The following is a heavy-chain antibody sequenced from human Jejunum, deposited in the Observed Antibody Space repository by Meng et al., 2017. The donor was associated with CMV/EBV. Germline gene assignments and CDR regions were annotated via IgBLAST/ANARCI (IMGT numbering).Heavy chain of an antibody. V-gene: IGHV4-39*07. J-gene: IGHJ4*02. CDR2: IYYSGST. Sequence: SYYWGWIRQPPGNGLEWIGSIYYSGSTNYNPSLKSRVTISADTSKNQVSLKLSSVTAADTAVYYCARVFHYDFWSGYLTQYYFDYWGQGTLVTVSS. D-gene: IGHD3-3*01. CDR3: ARVFHYDFWSGYLTQYYFDY. CDR1: SYY.